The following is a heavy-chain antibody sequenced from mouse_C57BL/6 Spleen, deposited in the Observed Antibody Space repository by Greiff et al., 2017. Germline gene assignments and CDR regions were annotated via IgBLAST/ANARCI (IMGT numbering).Heavy chain of an antibody. V-gene: IGHV14-3*01. J-gene: IGHJ4*01. Sequence: VQLKESVAELVRPGASVKLSCTASGFNFNNTYLHWVKQRPEQGLEWIGRIDPANGNTQYAPEFQGKATITADTSSNPAFLQLSSLASEDTAIYYCAVYYVSTPGAMDYWGQGTSVTVSS. CDR2: IDPANGNT. CDR1: GFNFNNTY. CDR3: AVYYVSTPGAMDY. D-gene: IGHD1-1*01.